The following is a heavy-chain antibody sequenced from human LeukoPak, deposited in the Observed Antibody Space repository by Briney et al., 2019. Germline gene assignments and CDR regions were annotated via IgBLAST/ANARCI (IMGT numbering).Heavy chain of an antibody. D-gene: IGHD3-16*01. CDR3: ARDWGGPDDC. J-gene: IGHJ4*02. V-gene: IGHV3-7*01. CDR2: INQNGSEK. CDR1: GFTFSTSW. Sequence: GGSLRLSCVASGFTFSTSWMSWVRQAPGKGLEWVANINQNGSEKYSVDSVKGRFIISRDDARNSLYLQMNSLRAEDTAIYYCARDWGGPDDCWGQGTLLTVSS.